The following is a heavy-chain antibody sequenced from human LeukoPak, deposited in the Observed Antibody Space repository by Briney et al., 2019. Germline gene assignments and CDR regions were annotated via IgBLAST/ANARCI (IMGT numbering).Heavy chain of an antibody. Sequence: GGSLRLSCAASGFTFSSYGMHWVRQAPGEGLEWVAVISYDGSNKYYADSVKGRFTISRDNSKNTLYLQMNSLRAEDTAVYYCAKDEASGWYFFDYWGQGTLVTVSS. V-gene: IGHV3-30*18. CDR1: GFTFSSYG. CDR2: ISYDGSNK. J-gene: IGHJ4*02. D-gene: IGHD6-19*01. CDR3: AKDEASGWYFFDY.